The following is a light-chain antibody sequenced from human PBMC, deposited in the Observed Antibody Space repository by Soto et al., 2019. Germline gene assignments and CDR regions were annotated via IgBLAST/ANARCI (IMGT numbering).Light chain of an antibody. CDR2: GAS. J-gene: IGKJ1*01. Sequence: TQSGGTLCVSSGEGANNSSRTSQIVSSILAWYQQKPGQAPSLLIYGASTRATGIPARFSGSGSGTVFTLTIRSLEREDSALFYCQQRSYWPWTFGQGTKGDIK. CDR1: QIVSSI. CDR3: QQRSYWPWT. V-gene: IGKV3-11*01.